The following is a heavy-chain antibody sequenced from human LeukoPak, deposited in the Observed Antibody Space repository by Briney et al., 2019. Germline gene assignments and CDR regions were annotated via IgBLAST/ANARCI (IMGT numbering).Heavy chain of an antibody. D-gene: IGHD6-13*01. J-gene: IGHJ3*02. Sequence: GGSLRLSCAASGXTFRTYAMSWVRQAPGKGLEWVSGISGSGGDTKYADSVKGRFTISRDNSKNTLHLQMNSLRVEDAAVYYCAKDFIVAAGTAAFDIWGQGTMVTVSS. CDR2: ISGSGGDT. V-gene: IGHV3-23*01. CDR3: AKDFIVAAGTAAFDI. CDR1: GXTFRTYA.